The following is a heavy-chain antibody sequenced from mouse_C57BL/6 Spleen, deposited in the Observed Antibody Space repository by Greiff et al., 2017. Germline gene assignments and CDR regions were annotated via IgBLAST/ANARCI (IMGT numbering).Heavy chain of an antibody. CDR3: ARYYGSSGYAMDY. J-gene: IGHJ4*01. CDR1: GYTFTTYP. CDR2: FHPYNDDT. Sequence: VQLQASGAELVKPGASVKMSCKASGYTFTTYPIEWMKQNHGKSLEWIGNFHPYNDDTKYNQKFKGKATLTVDTSSSTAYMQLSSLTSEDSAVYYCARYYGSSGYAMDYWGQGTSVTVSS. V-gene: IGHV1-47*01. D-gene: IGHD1-1*01.